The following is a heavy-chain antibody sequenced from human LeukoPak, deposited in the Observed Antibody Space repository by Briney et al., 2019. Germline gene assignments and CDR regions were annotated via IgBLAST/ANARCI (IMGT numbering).Heavy chain of an antibody. J-gene: IGHJ4*02. CDR1: GFTFSSYG. Sequence: GGSLRLSCAASGFTFSSYGMDWVRQAPGQGLEWVAFIQKDGSYEYYADSAKGRFTISRDNSKNTLYLEMNNLRTEDTAVYYCAKDQGTTGSYDYWGQGNLVTVSS. D-gene: IGHD3-9*01. V-gene: IGHV3-30*02. CDR3: AKDQGTTGSYDY. CDR2: IQKDGSYE.